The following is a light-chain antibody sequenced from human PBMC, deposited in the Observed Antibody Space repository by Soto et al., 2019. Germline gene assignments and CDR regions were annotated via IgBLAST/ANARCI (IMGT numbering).Light chain of an antibody. Sequence: DIQMTQSPSTPSASVGDRVTITCRASQSISNWLAWYQQKPGKAPKLLIYKASTLKSGVPSRFSGSGSGTEFTLTISSLQPDDFATYYCQHYNSYSEAFGQGTKVDIK. J-gene: IGKJ1*01. V-gene: IGKV1-5*03. CDR2: KAS. CDR1: QSISNW. CDR3: QHYNSYSEA.